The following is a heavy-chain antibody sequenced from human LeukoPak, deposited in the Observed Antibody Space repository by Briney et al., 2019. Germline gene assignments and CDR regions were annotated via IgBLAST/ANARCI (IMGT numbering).Heavy chain of an antibody. Sequence: ASVKVSCKASGYTFTSYYMHWVRQAPGQGLEWMGVINPSGGSTSYAQKFQGRVTMTRDMSTSTVYMELSSLRSEDTAVYYCARGSLLGYSGYGSFDYWGQGTLVTVSS. V-gene: IGHV1-46*01. CDR2: INPSGGST. CDR3: ARGSLLGYSGYGSFDY. CDR1: GYTFTSYY. D-gene: IGHD5-12*01. J-gene: IGHJ4*02.